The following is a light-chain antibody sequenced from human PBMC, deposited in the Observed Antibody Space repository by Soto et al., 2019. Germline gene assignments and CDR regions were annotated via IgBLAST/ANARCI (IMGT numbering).Light chain of an antibody. CDR3: QRWDGI. CDR1: NIGSSN. V-gene: IGLV3-21*02. Sequence: SYELTQPPSVSVAPGQTARLTCGGKNIGSSNIHWYQQKPGQAPVLVVYDDSDRPSGIPDRFSGSNSGNTATLTINRVEAGDEADYYCQRWDGIFGGGTKLTVL. J-gene: IGLJ2*01. CDR2: DDS.